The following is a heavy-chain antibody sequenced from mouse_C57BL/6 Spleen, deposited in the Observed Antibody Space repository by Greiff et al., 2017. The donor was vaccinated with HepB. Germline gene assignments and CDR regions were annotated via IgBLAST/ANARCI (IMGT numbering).Heavy chain of an antibody. J-gene: IGHJ2*01. CDR2: IDPSDSYT. CDR1: GYTFTSYW. CDR3: ARGRLPSDY. V-gene: IGHV1-50*01. Sequence: QVQLQQPGAELVKPGASVKLSCKASGYTFTSYWMQWVKQRPGQGLEWIGEIDPSDSYTNYNQKFKGKATLTVDTSSSTAYMQLSSLTSEDSAVYYCARGRLPSDYWGQGTTLTVSS. D-gene: IGHD2-2*01.